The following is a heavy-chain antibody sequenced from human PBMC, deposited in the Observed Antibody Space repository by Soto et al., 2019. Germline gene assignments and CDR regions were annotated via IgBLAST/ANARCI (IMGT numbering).Heavy chain of an antibody. CDR2: INNSGST. Sequence: QVQLQQWGAGLLKPSETLSLTCAVYGGSFSGYYWSWIRQPPGKGLEWIGEINNSGSTNYNPSLKSRVTISVDTTKNQFYLKLSSVTAADTAVYYCARGLTDDILTGYYLYYYYYMDVWGKGTTVTVSS. J-gene: IGHJ6*03. D-gene: IGHD3-9*01. CDR1: GGSFSGYY. CDR3: ARGLTDDILTGYYLYYYYYMDV. V-gene: IGHV4-34*01.